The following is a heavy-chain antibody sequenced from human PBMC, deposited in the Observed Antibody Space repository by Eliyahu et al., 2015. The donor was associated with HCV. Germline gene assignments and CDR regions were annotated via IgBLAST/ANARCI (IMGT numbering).Heavy chain of an antibody. V-gene: IGHV4-59*01. CDR1: GGSIPTXY. CDR2: IHYSGST. J-gene: IGHJ5*02. CDR3: ASGGGGIAVAGTGGWFDP. Sequence: QVQLQESGPGLVKPSETLSLTCXVSGGSIPTXYGSWXRQPPGKGLXWIGYIHYSGSTTYNPSLKSRVTISLDTSKNQFSLNLTSVTAADTAVYYCASGGGGIAVAGTGGWFDPWGQGTLVTVSS. D-gene: IGHD6-19*01.